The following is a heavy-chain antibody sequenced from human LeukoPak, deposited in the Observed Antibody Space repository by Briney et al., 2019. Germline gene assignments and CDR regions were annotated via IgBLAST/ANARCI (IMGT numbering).Heavy chain of an antibody. Sequence: GGSLRLSCAASGFTYTTYAMHWVRQAPGKGLEWVAFISYDGSKKYNADSVKGRFTISRDNSKNTLSLQMNSLRAEDTAVYYCARDPYYYDSSGYYFPHWGQGTLVTVSS. V-gene: IGHV3-30-3*01. CDR2: ISYDGSKK. CDR1: GFTYTTYA. D-gene: IGHD3-22*01. J-gene: IGHJ4*02. CDR3: ARDPYYYDSSGYYFPH.